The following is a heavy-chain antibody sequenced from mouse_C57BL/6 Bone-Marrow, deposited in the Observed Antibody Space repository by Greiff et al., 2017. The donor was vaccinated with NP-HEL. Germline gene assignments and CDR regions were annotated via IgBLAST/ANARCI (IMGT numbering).Heavy chain of an antibody. V-gene: IGHV10-1*01. Sequence: EVQLVESGGGLVQPKGSLKLSCAASGFSFNTYAMNWVRQAPGKGLEWVARIRSKSNNYATYYADSVKDRFTISRDDSESMLYLQMNNLKTEDTAMYYCVRHRFYYGSLYYFDYWGQGTTLTVSS. CDR2: IRSKSNNYAT. CDR1: GFSFNTYA. D-gene: IGHD1-1*01. J-gene: IGHJ2*01. CDR3: VRHRFYYGSLYYFDY.